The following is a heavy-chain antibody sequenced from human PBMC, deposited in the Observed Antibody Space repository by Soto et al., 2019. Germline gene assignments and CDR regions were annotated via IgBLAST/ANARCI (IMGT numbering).Heavy chain of an antibody. CDR2: ITPISGAA. D-gene: IGHD1-7*01. CDR3: ARDMTRTVVPYFDF. CDR1: GGTFSNYV. J-gene: IGHJ4*02. V-gene: IGHV1-69*06. Sequence: QVQLVQSGAEVKKPGSSVKVSCKASGGTFSNYVVNWVRQAPGQGLEWMGRITPISGAANYAQKFQGRVTITADKSTSTSYMDLSSLRSEDTAVYYCARDMTRTVVPYFDFWGQGTLVTVSS.